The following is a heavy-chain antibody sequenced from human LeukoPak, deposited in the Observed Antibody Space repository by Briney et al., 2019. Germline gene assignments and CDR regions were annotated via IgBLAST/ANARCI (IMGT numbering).Heavy chain of an antibody. CDR3: ARLPPRTTYYYGSGSYFDY. CDR1: GGSISSSSYY. V-gene: IGHV4-39*01. J-gene: IGHJ4*02. CDR2: IYYSGST. D-gene: IGHD3-10*01. Sequence: SETLSLTCTVSGGSISSSSYYWGWIRQPPGKGLEWIGSIYYSGSTYYNPSLKSRVTISVDKSKNQFSLKLSSVTAADTAVYYCARLPPRTTYYYGSGSYFDYWGQGTLVTVSS.